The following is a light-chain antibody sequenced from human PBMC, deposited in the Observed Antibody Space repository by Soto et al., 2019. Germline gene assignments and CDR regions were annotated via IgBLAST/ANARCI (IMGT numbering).Light chain of an antibody. J-gene: IGLJ1*01. CDR3: CSQVGSSPTYV. Sequence: QSALTQPASVSGSPGQSITISCTGTSSDVGSYNVVSWYQQHPGKAPKLMIYEVSKRPSGVSDRFSGSKSGNTASLTISGLQAEDEADYHCCSQVGSSPTYVFGTGTKVTVL. CDR2: EVS. V-gene: IGLV2-23*02. CDR1: SSDVGSYNV.